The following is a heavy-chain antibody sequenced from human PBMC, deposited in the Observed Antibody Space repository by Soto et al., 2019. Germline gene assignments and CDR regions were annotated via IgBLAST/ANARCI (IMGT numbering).Heavy chain of an antibody. CDR1: GGSISSGGYY. V-gene: IGHV4-31*03. Sequence: QVQLQESGPGLVKPSQTLSLTGTVSGGSISSGGYYWSWIRQHPGKGLEWIGYIYYSGSTYYNPSLKSRVTISLDTSKNQFSLKLSSVTAADTAVYYCARVPVRAAAGRTGNWFDPWGQGTLVTVSS. J-gene: IGHJ5*02. CDR2: IYYSGST. D-gene: IGHD6-13*01. CDR3: ARVPVRAAAGRTGNWFDP.